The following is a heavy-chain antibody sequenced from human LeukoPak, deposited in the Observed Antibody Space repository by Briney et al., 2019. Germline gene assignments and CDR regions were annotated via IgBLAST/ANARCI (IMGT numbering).Heavy chain of an antibody. J-gene: IGHJ4*02. D-gene: IGHD2-21*02. Sequence: SETLSLTCTVSGGSDSSTNSYWGWIRQPPGKGLDWIANIDYSGSTWYNPSLRGRVTISIDTSKNQFSLKVRSVTAADTAMYYCARRPGGDRYYFDYWGQGILVTVSS. CDR3: ARRPGGDRYYFDY. CDR1: GGSDSSTNSY. V-gene: IGHV4-39*01. CDR2: IDYSGST.